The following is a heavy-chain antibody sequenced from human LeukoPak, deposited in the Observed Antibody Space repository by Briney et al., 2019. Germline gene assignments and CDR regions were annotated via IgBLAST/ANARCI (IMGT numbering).Heavy chain of an antibody. J-gene: IGHJ3*01. D-gene: IGHD1-26*01. CDR2: IWYDGSDK. Sequence: GRSLRLSCAASGFTFSSYGMHWVRQAPGKGLEWVAVIWYDGSDKDYADSVKGRFTISRDNSKNTVFLQINSLKAEDTAVYYCAKRSTQYSGSYFDAFDAWGQGTMVIVSS. V-gene: IGHV3-33*08. CDR3: AKRSTQYSGSYFDAFDA. CDR1: GFTFSSYG.